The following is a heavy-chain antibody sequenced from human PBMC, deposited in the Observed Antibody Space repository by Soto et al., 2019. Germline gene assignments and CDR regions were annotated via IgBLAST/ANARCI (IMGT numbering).Heavy chain of an antibody. CDR3: AGGGLDLFLRRSYYYGLDV. V-gene: IGHV1-8*01. J-gene: IGHJ6*02. D-gene: IGHD3-3*01. CDR2: MNPNSGNT. Sequence: QVQLVQSGAEVKKPGASVKVSCKASGYTFTSYDINWVRQATGQGLEWMGWMNPNSGNTGYAQKCQGRVTMTRNTPRGTAYMGRSSLRSEDTAVYSCAGGGLDLFLRRSYYYGLDVWGQGTTVTVSS. CDR1: GYTFTSYD.